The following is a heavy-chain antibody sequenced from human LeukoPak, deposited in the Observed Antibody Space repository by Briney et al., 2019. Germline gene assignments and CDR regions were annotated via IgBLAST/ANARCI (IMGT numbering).Heavy chain of an antibody. V-gene: IGHV3-30-3*01. CDR2: SYDGSNK. J-gene: IGHJ4*02. Sequence: SYDGSNKYYADSVKGRFTISRDNSKNTLYLQMNSLRAEDTAVYYCARALYSSSWYYFDYWGQGTLVTVSS. D-gene: IGHD6-13*01. CDR3: ARALYSSSWYYFDY.